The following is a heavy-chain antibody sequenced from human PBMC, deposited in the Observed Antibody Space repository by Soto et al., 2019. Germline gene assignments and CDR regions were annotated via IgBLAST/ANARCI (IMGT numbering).Heavy chain of an antibody. CDR3: TRDGPSPPYDYGDYPRFDY. J-gene: IGHJ4*02. CDR2: IRSKAYGGTT. V-gene: IGHV3-49*03. CDR1: GFTFGDYA. D-gene: IGHD4-17*01. Sequence: GGSLRLSCTASGFTFGDYAMSWFRQAPGKGLEWVGFIRSKAYGGTTEYAASEKGRFTISRDDSKSIAYLQMNSLKTEDTAVYYCTRDGPSPPYDYGDYPRFDYWGQGTLVTVSS.